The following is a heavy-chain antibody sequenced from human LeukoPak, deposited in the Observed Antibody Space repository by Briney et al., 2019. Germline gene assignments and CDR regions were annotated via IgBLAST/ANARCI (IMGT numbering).Heavy chain of an antibody. V-gene: IGHV3-30*03. CDR1: GFTFRSYG. D-gene: IGHD3-16*01. J-gene: IGHJ4*02. Sequence: PGGSLRLSCAASGFTFRSYGMHWVRQAPGKGLEWVAVISYDGGNKYHADSVKGRFTISRDNSKNTLYLQMNSLRAEDTAVYYCARGRILGLESFFDLWGQGTLVTVSS. CDR3: ARGRILGLESFFDL. CDR2: ISYDGGNK.